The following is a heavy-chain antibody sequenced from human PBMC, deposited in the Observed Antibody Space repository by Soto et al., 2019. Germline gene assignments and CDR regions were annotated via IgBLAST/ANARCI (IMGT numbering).Heavy chain of an antibody. V-gene: IGHV1-8*01. CDR1: GYTFTNYD. Sequence: ASVKVSCKASGYTFTNYDINWVRQATGQGLEWMGWMNPNSGNTGYAQKFQERVTITRDMSTSTAYMELSSLRSEDTAVYYCAVPTPLRFLEWLPKDNYYYGMDVWGQGTTVTVSS. CDR2: MNPNSGNT. CDR3: AVPTPLRFLEWLPKDNYYYGMDV. D-gene: IGHD3-3*01. J-gene: IGHJ6*02.